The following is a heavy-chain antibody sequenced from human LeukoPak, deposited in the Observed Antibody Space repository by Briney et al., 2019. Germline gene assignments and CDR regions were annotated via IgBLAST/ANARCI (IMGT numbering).Heavy chain of an antibody. CDR1: GFTFNIYD. CDR2: ISSSSSYI. D-gene: IGHD3-10*01. CDR3: ASYYGSGSYYGY. J-gene: IGHJ4*02. Sequence: TGGSLRLSCAASGFTFNIYDMTWVRQAPGKGLEWVSSISSSSSYIYYADSVKGRFTISRDNAKNSLYLQMNSLRAEDTAVYYCASYYGSGSYYGYWGQGTLVTVSS. V-gene: IGHV3-21*01.